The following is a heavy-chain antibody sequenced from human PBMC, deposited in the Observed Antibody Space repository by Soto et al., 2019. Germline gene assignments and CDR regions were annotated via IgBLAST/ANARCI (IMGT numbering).Heavy chain of an antibody. D-gene: IGHD6-19*01. CDR2: MSGSGGNT. CDR1: GFTFSSYA. CDR3: ARAFWTVAGTRYFDY. J-gene: IGHJ4*02. V-gene: IGHV3-23*01. Sequence: GGSLRLSCGASGFTFSSYAMSWVRQAPGKGLEWVSVMSGSGGNTYYADSVKGRFTISRDNSKNTLYLQMNSLRAEDTAVYYCARAFWTVAGTRYFDYWGQGTLVTVSS.